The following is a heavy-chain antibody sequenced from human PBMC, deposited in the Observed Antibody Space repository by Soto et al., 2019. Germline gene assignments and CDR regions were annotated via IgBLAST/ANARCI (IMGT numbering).Heavy chain of an antibody. CDR2: ISYDGSNK. J-gene: IGHJ6*02. CDR1: GFTFSSYG. D-gene: IGHD6-25*01. CDR3: AKDRRPNYYYGMDV. V-gene: IGHV3-30*18. Sequence: QVQLVESGGGVVQPGRSLRLSCAASGFTFSSYGMHWVRQAPGKGLEWVAVISYDGSNKYYADYVKGRFTISRDNSKKTLYLRMNSLRAEDTDVYYCAKDRRPNYYYGMDVWGQGTTVTVSS.